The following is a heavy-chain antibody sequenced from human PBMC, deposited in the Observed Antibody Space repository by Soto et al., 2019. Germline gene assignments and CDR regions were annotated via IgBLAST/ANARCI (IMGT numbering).Heavy chain of an antibody. CDR3: AKAHVMVVAGNTFDY. Sequence: PSETLSLTCTVSGYSISIGSYWGWIRQPPGKGPEWIASIYHGGTTFYNPSLKSRVTVSVDKSNNQFSLKLRSVTAADTAVYYCAKAHVMVVAGNTFDYWGHGTLVTVYS. J-gene: IGHJ4*01. CDR1: GYSISIGSY. D-gene: IGHD6-19*01. V-gene: IGHV4-38-2*02. CDR2: IYHGGTT.